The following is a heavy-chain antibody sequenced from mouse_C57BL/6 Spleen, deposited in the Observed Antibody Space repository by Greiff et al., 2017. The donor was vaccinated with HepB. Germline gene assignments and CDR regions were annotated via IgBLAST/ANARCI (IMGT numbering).Heavy chain of an antibody. Sequence: EVQLQQSGPELVKPGASVKISCKASGYTFTDYYMNWVKQSHGKSLEWIGDINPNNGGTSYNQKFKGKATLTVDKSSSTAYMELRSLTSEDSAVYYCARSIYYGRWYFDVWGTGTTVTVSS. J-gene: IGHJ1*03. CDR1: GYTFTDYY. V-gene: IGHV1-26*01. D-gene: IGHD2-1*01. CDR2: INPNNGGT. CDR3: ARSIYYGRWYFDV.